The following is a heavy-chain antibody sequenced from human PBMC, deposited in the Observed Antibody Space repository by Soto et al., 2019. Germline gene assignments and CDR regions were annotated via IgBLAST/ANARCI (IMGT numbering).Heavy chain of an antibody. D-gene: IGHD6-19*01. V-gene: IGHV3-23*01. Sequence: GSLRLSCAASGFTFSTHAMSWVRQAPGKGLEWVSSISSGGTTTFYAASVEGRFTISRDKSKNTLYLQMNSLRADDTAVYYCAREGGSIGGWFGRKFDSWGQGTQVTVSS. J-gene: IGHJ4*02. CDR2: ISSGGTTT. CDR3: AREGGSIGGWFGRKFDS. CDR1: GFTFSTHA.